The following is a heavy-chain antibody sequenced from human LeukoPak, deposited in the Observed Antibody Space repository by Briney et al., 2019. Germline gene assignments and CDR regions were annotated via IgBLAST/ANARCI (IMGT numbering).Heavy chain of an antibody. V-gene: IGHV4-39*01. J-gene: IGHJ4*02. CDR1: GGSIRNSGYY. Sequence: PSETLSLTCTVSGGSIRNSGYYWGWIRQPPGKGLEWIGSIYYSGSTYYNPSLKTRVTISVDTSKNQFSLNLSSVTAADTAVYYCARLTVTTPFFDYWGREAWSPSPQ. CDR2: IYYSGST. D-gene: IGHD4-17*01. CDR3: ARLTVTTPFFDY.